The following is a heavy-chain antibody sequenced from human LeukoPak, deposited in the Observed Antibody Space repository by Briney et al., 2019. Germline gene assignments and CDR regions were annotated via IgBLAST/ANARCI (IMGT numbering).Heavy chain of an antibody. CDR3: ATSITIFGVAREDY. Sequence: SETLSLTCTVSGGSISSGSYWWGWIRQPPGKGLEWIGSIYYSGSTYYNPSLKSRVTISVDTSKNQFSLKLSSVTAADTAVYYCATSITIFGVAREDYWGQGTLVTVSS. CDR1: GGSISSGSYW. D-gene: IGHD3-3*01. J-gene: IGHJ4*02. CDR2: IYYSGST. V-gene: IGHV4-39*01.